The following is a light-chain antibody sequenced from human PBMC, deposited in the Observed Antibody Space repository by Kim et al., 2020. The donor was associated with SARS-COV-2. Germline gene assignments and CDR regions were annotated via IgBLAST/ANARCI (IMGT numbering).Light chain of an antibody. Sequence: SYELTQPPSVSVSPGLTASITCSGDKLGDKYACWYQQKPGQSPVLVIYQDSKRPSGIPERFSGSNSGNTATLTISGTQAMDEADYYCQAWDSSTAGVFGTGTKVTVL. CDR3: QAWDSSTAGV. J-gene: IGLJ1*01. CDR2: QDS. V-gene: IGLV3-1*01. CDR1: KLGDKY.